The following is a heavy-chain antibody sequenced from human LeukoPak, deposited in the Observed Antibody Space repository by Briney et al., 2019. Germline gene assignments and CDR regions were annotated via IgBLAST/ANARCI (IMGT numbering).Heavy chain of an antibody. CDR2: ISYDVSNK. CDR1: GFTFSSYT. V-gene: IGHV3-30-3*01. Sequence: GGSLRLSCAASGFTFSSYTMHWVRQAPGKGLEWVAVISYDVSNKYYADSVKGRFTISRDNSKNTLYLQMNSLRAEDTAVYYCAKDLRDGNFPDAFDIWGQGTMVTVSS. J-gene: IGHJ3*02. D-gene: IGHD3-10*01. CDR3: AKDLRDGNFPDAFDI.